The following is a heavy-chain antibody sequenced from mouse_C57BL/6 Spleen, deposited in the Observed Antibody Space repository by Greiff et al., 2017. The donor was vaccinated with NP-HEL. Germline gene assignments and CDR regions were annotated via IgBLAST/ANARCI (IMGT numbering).Heavy chain of an antibody. CDR2: INPSSGYT. Sequence: QVQLKQSGAELAKPGASVKLSCKASGYTFTSYWMHWVKQRPGQGLEWIGYINPSSGYTKYNQKFKDKATLTADKSSSTAYMQLSSLTYQDSAVYYCARIDYGSNYYFDYWGQGTTLTVSS. J-gene: IGHJ2*01. CDR1: GYTFTSYW. D-gene: IGHD1-1*01. CDR3: ARIDYGSNYYFDY. V-gene: IGHV1-7*01.